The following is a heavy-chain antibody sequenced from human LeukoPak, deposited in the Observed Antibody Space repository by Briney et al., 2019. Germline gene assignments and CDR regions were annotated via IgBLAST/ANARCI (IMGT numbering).Heavy chain of an antibody. CDR2: INPSGGST. V-gene: IGHV1-46*01. D-gene: IGHD1-26*01. CDR3: AREVAVGNGALDI. Sequence: ASVKVSCKASGYTFTSYGISWVRQAPGQGLEWMGIINPSGGSTSYAQKFQGRVTMTRDMSTSTVYMELSSLRSEDTAVYYCAREVAVGNGALDIWGQGTMVTISS. J-gene: IGHJ3*02. CDR1: GYTFTSYG.